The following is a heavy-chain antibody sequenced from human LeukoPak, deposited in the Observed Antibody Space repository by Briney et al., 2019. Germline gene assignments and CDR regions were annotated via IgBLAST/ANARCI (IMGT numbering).Heavy chain of an antibody. CDR2: ISTSSSDI. D-gene: IGHD3-10*01. Sequence: ETLSLTCTVSGGSISSYYWSWIRQPPGKGLEWVSTISTSSSDIYYADSLKGRFTISRDNAKNSLYLQMNSLRAEDTAVYYCARDFGFWGQGTLVTVSS. CDR3: ARDFGF. CDR1: GGSISSYY. V-gene: IGHV3-21*01. J-gene: IGHJ4*02.